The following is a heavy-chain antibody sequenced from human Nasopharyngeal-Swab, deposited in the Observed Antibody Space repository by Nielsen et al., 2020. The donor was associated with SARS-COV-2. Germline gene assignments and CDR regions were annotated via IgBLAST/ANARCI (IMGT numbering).Heavy chain of an antibody. CDR3: ATTPAYSGSYEAGPATNGEFDY. CDR1: GYTLTELS. Sequence: ASVKVSCKVSGYTLTELSMHWVRQAPAKGREGMGGFDPEDGETIYAQKFQGRVTMTEDTSTDTAYMELSSLRSEDTAVYYCATTPAYSGSYEAGPATNGEFDYWGQGTLVTVSS. V-gene: IGHV1-24*01. D-gene: IGHD1-26*01. CDR2: FDPEDGET. J-gene: IGHJ4*02.